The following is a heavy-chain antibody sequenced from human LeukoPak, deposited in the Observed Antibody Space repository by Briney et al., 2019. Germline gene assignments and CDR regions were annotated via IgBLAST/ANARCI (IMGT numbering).Heavy chain of an antibody. Sequence: GGSLRLSCAASGFTFNTYEMNWVRQAPGEGLEWLAYIPSSGSTIYYADYVKGRFTISRDNAKSSLYLQMNSLRAEDTAVYYCARGGWNYVFNYWGQGTLVTVSS. CDR3: ARGGWNYVFNY. CDR1: GFTFNTYE. V-gene: IGHV3-48*03. J-gene: IGHJ4*02. D-gene: IGHD1-7*01. CDR2: IPSSGSTI.